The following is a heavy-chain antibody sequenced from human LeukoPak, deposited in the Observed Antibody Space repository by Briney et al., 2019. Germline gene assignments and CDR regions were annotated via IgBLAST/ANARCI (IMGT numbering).Heavy chain of an antibody. CDR1: GGSISSYY. CDR2: IYYSGST. Sequence: SETLSLTCTVSGGSISSYYWSWIRQPPGKGLEWIGYIYYSGSTNYNPSLKSRVTISVDTSKNQFSLNSVTAADTAVYYCARAEGEGGHYYYYMDVWGKGTTVTVSS. J-gene: IGHJ6*03. V-gene: IGHV4-59*01. D-gene: IGHD3-16*01. CDR3: ARAEGEGGHYYYYMDV.